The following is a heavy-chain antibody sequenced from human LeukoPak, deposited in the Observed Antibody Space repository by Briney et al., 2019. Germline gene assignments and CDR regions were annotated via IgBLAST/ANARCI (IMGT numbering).Heavy chain of an antibody. J-gene: IGHJ4*02. CDR1: GFTFSSYT. D-gene: IGHD5-12*01. CDR2: ISSSRSYI. V-gene: IGHV3-21*01. CDR3: APAVSLYDYIYFDY. Sequence: GGSLRLSCAASGFTFSSYTMNWVRQAPGKGLECVSSISSSRSYIYYADSVKGRFTISRDNTMNSLFLQMNSLRAEDTAVYYCAPAVSLYDYIYFDYWGQGTLVTVSS.